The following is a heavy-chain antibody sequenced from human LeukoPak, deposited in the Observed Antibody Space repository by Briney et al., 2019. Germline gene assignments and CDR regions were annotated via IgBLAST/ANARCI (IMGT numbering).Heavy chain of an antibody. CDR3: ARAYYYDSSGPDY. CDR2: IHYSGST. Sequence: SETLSLTCTVSGGSISSGDYYWSGIRQPPGKGLERIGYIHYSGSTYYNPSLKSRVTISVDTSKNQFSLKLSSVTAEDTAVYYCARAYYYDSSGPDYWGQGTLVTVSS. D-gene: IGHD3-22*01. J-gene: IGHJ4*02. CDR1: GGSISSGDYY. V-gene: IGHV4-30-4*01.